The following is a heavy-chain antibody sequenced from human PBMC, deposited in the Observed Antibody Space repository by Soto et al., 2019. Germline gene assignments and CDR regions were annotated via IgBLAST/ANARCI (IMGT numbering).Heavy chain of an antibody. CDR3: ARVLSGYDTYWFDP. V-gene: IGHV4-31*03. CDR1: GGSISSGGYY. CDR2: IYYSGST. D-gene: IGHD5-12*01. J-gene: IGHJ5*02. Sequence: ASETLSLTSTVSGGSISSGGYYWSWIRQHPGKGLEWIGYIYYSGSTYYNPSLKSRVTISVDTSKNQFSLKLSSVTAADTAVYYCARVLSGYDTYWFDPWGQGTLVTSPQ.